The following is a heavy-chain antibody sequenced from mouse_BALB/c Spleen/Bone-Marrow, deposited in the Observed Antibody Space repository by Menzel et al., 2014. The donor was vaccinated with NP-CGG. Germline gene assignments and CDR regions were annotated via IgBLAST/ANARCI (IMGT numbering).Heavy chain of an antibody. CDR1: GFTFTDYY. J-gene: IGHJ3*01. V-gene: IGHV7-3*02. D-gene: IGHD1-2*01. CDR2: IRNKANGYTT. Sequence: EVQRVESGGGLVQPGGSLRLSCATSGFTFTDYYMSWVRQPPGKALEWLGFIRNKANGYTTEYSASVKGRFTISRENSQSILYLQMNTLRAEDSATYYCARDIGLRLRFAYWGQGTLVTVSA. CDR3: ARDIGLRLRFAY.